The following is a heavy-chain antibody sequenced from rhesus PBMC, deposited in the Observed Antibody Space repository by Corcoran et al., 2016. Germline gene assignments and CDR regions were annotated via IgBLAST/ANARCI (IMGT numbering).Heavy chain of an antibody. V-gene: IGHV4S11*01. CDR1: GGSISGGYYY. D-gene: IGHD6-25*01. J-gene: IGHJ4*01. CDR2: IYGSGSIT. Sequence: QVKLQASGPGLVKPLEHLSLPCAVSGGSISGGYYYWSWIRKAPWKGLECIGYIYGSGSITNYNPSLKSRVTRSVDTSKNQLALKLSSVTAADTAVYYCARGGVAAAGLFDYWGQGVLVTVSS. CDR3: ARGGVAAAGLFDY.